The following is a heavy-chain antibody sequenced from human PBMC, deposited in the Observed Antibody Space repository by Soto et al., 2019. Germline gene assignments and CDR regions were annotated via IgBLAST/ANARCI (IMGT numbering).Heavy chain of an antibody. J-gene: IGHJ6*02. CDR2: INHSGST. Sequence: SETLSLTCAVYGGSFSGYYWSWIRQPPGKGLEWIGEINHSGSTNYNPSLKSRVTISVDMSKKQFSLKLSSVTAADTAVYYCARVSVRYYDFWSGYSSDYYYGMDVWGQGTTVTVSS. CDR3: ARVSVRYYDFWSGYSSDYYYGMDV. CDR1: GGSFSGYY. V-gene: IGHV4-34*01. D-gene: IGHD3-3*01.